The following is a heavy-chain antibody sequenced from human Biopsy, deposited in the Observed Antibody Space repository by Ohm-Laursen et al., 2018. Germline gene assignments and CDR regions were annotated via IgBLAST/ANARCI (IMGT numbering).Heavy chain of an antibody. CDR3: ARDLTWGSYFDS. V-gene: IGHV3-11*01. CDR2: ISGIGDTT. J-gene: IGHJ4*02. D-gene: IGHD3-16*01. Sequence: SLRLSCAASGFTFSDYYMSWIRQAPGRGREWVSHISGIGDTTYYADSVKGRFTISRDNSKNSLYLQMNSLRAEDTAVYYCARDLTWGSYFDSWGQGSLVTVSS. CDR1: GFTFSDYY.